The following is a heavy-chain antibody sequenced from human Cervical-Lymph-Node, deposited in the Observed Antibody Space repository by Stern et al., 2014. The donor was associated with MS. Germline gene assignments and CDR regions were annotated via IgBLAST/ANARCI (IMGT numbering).Heavy chain of an antibody. J-gene: IGHJ3*02. CDR1: GFIFSSHW. D-gene: IGHD1-14*01. CDR3: LMTTETTKRAFDI. V-gene: IGHV3-7*01. Sequence: EVQLEESGGGLVQPGGSLRLSCAASGFIFSSHWMTWVRQAPGKGLEWVANIKQDGSAKYYVDSVKGRFTISRDNAKNSLYLQMDSLRAEDTAVYFCLMTTETTKRAFDIWGQGTMVTVSS. CDR2: IKQDGSAK.